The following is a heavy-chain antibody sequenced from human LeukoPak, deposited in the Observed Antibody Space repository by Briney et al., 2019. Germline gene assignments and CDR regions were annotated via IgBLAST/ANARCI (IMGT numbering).Heavy chain of an antibody. CDR1: GYTFGTYY. Sequence: VASVKVSCKTSGYTFGTYYMHWVRQAPGQGLEWLGIIHPTDGSTSYTQKIQGRVTMTRDTATGTVYLELSSLRSEDTAVYWCARANGGGLDYWGQGTLITVSS. CDR2: IHPTDGST. J-gene: IGHJ4*02. CDR3: ARANGGGLDY. D-gene: IGHD3-10*01. V-gene: IGHV1-46*01.